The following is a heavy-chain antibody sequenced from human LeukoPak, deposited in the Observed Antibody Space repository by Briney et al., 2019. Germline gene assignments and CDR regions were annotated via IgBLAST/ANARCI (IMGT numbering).Heavy chain of an antibody. CDR1: GGSISSTTFY. J-gene: IGHJ4*02. V-gene: IGHV4-39*07. Sequence: SETLSLTCTVSGGSISSTTFYWGWIRQPPGKGLEWIGSFFYGGTTYYNPSLKSRITMSADTSRNQFSLQLSSVTAADTAVYYCAKGEDHGSGTVHFASWGQGTLVTVSS. CDR2: FFYGGTT. CDR3: AKGEDHGSGTVHFAS. D-gene: IGHD3-10*01.